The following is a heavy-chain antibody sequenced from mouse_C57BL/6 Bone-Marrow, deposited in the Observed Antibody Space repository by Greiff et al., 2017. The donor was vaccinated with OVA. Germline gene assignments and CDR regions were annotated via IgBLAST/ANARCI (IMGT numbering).Heavy chain of an antibody. V-gene: IGHV5-12*01. CDR1: GFTFSDYY. CDR2: ISNGGGST. CDR3: ARHDGYLGPYYAMDY. D-gene: IGHD2-3*01. J-gene: IGHJ4*01. Sequence: EVKLVESGGGLVQPGGSLKLSCAASGFTFSDYYMYWVRQTPEKRLEWVAYISNGGGSTYYPDTVKGRFTISRDNAKNTLYLQMSRLKSEDTAMYYCARHDGYLGPYYAMDYWGQGTSVTVSS.